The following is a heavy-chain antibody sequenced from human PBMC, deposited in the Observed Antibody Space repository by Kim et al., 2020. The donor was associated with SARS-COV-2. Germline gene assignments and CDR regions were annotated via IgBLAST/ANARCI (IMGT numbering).Heavy chain of an antibody. V-gene: IGHV1-8*01. CDR2: NT. J-gene: IGHJ5*02. Sequence: NTGDAQKVQGRVTMTRNTSISTAYMELSSLRSEDTAVYYCARGDSEPIDPWGQGTLVTVSS. D-gene: IGHD1-1*01. CDR3: ARGDSEPIDP.